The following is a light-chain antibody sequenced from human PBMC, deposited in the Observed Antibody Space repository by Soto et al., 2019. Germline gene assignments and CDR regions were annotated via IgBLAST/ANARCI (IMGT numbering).Light chain of an antibody. CDR3: SSFTSSTTPV. CDR1: SSDVGGYNY. V-gene: IGLV2-14*01. J-gene: IGLJ2*01. CDR2: DVS. Sequence: QSVLTQPASVSGSPGQSITISCTGTSSDVGGYNYVSWYQQHPGKAPKLMIYDVSNRPSGVSNRFSGSESGNTASLTISGLQAEDEADYYCSSFTSSTTPVFGGGTKVTVL.